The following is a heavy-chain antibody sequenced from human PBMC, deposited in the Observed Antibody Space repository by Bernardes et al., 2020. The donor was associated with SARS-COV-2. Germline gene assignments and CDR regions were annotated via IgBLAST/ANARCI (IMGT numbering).Heavy chain of an antibody. D-gene: IGHD1-1*01. CDR1: GFTFGDYA. V-gene: IGHV3-49*04. CDR2: IRSKPYGGTT. CDR3: TRNRPRGNWNDLGELDV. Sequence: GGSLRLSCTASGFTFGDYALSWVRQAPGKGLEWVGNIRSKPYGGTTEYAAAVRGRFTISRDDSKTIAYLQMNSLKTEDTAVYYCTRNRPRGNWNDLGELDVWGQGTTVTVSS. J-gene: IGHJ6*02.